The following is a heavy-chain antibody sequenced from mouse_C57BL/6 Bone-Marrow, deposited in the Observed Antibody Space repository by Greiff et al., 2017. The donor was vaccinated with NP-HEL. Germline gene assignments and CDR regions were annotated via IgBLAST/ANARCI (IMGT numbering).Heavy chain of an antibody. CDR2: ISGGGGNT. Sequence: EVHLVESGGGLVKPGGSLKLSCAASGFTFSSYTMSWVRQTPEKRLEWVATISGGGGNTYYPSSVEGRFTFSRDNAKNTLYLQMSSRRSEDTALYYCARHDYDYDGGFAYWGQGTLVTVSA. CDR1: GFTFSSYT. J-gene: IGHJ3*01. CDR3: ARHDYDYDGGFAY. D-gene: IGHD2-4*01. V-gene: IGHV5-9*01.